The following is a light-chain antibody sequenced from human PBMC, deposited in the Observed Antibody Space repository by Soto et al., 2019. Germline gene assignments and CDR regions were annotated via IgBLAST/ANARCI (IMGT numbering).Light chain of an antibody. Sequence: QSVLTQPPSASGTPGQRVTISCSGSSSNIGNNAVNWYQQLPGTAPKLLIYSNNQRPSGVPDRFSGSKSGTSASLAISGLXXXXXXDYYCAAWDDSLHGLVFGGGTKLTV. V-gene: IGLV1-44*01. CDR1: SSNIGNNA. CDR3: AAWDDSLHGLV. J-gene: IGLJ2*01. CDR2: SNN.